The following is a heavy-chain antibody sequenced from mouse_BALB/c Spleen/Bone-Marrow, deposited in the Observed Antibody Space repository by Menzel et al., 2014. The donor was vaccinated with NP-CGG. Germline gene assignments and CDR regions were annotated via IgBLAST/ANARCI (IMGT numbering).Heavy chain of an antibody. CDR1: GYTFTDYV. D-gene: IGHD2-3*01. CDR3: ARERSDGYWYFDV. J-gene: IGHJ1*01. V-gene: IGHV1-77*01. Sequence: QVQLQQPGPELVKPGASVKMSCKASGYTFTDYVISWVKQRTGQGLEWIGEIYPGSGSTYYNEKFKGKATLTADKSSNTAYMQLSSLTSEDSAVYFCARERSDGYWYFDVWGAGTTVTVSS. CDR2: IYPGSGST.